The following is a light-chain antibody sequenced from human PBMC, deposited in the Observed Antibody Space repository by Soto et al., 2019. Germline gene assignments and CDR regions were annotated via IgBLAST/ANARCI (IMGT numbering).Light chain of an antibody. CDR2: DAS. J-gene: IGKJ4*01. V-gene: IGKV1-33*01. Sequence: DIQLTQSPSSLSASVGDRVTITCQASQDITGYLNWYQQRPGKAPRVVIYDASSLRTGAPSRFSGVGSGTHFTFTISSLQTEDVGTYYCQQYVSLPRTFGGGTKVEI. CDR1: QDITGY. CDR3: QQYVSLPRT.